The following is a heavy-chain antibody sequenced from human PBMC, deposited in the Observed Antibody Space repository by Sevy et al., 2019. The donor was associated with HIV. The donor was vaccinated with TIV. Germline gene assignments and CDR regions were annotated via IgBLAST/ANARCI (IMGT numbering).Heavy chain of an antibody. D-gene: IGHD1-26*01. Sequence: ASVKVSGKASGYTFTNYHITWVRQAPGQGLEWMGRITPNNGDTNYAQRLQGRVTMTTDTSTSTVYMELRSLRSDDTAVYYCARAPGGSQGPGQYFNHWGQGTLVTVSS. J-gene: IGHJ1*01. V-gene: IGHV1-18*01. CDR2: ITPNNGDT. CDR1: GYTFTNYH. CDR3: ARAPGGSQGPGQYFNH.